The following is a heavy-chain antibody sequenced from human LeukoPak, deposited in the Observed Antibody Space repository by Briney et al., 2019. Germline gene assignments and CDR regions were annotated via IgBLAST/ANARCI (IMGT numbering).Heavy chain of an antibody. CDR3: AKEVSRVTTFYFDY. CDR1: GFTFSSYA. CDR2: ISGSGAGT. J-gene: IGHJ4*02. Sequence: GGSLRLSCAASGFTFSSYAMNWVRQAPGKGLEWVSAISGSGAGTYYADSVKGRFTISRDNSKNTLYLQMNSLRAEDTAVYYCAKEVSRVTTFYFDYWGQGTLVTVSS. D-gene: IGHD4-17*01. V-gene: IGHV3-23*01.